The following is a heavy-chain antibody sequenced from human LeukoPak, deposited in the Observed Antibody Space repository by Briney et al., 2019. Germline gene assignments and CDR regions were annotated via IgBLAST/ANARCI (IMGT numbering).Heavy chain of an antibody. CDR1: GGTFSSYA. CDR2: IIPIFGTA. Sequence: SVKVSCKASGGTFSSYAISWVRQAPGQGLEWMGGIIPIFGTANYAQKFQGRVTITADESTSTAYMELSSLRSEDTAVYYCVGHQLTHYYYYYMDVWGKGTTVTISS. V-gene: IGHV1-69*13. J-gene: IGHJ6*03. D-gene: IGHD2-2*01. CDR3: VGHQLTHYYYYYMDV.